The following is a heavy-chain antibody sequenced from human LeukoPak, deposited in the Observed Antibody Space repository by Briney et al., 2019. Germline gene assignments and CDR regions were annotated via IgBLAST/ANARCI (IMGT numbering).Heavy chain of an antibody. CDR2: INSDGSST. V-gene: IGHV3-74*01. Sequence: GGSLRLSCAASGFTFSSYWMHWVRQAPGKGLVWVSRINSDGSSTSYADSVKGRFTISRDNAKNTLYLQMNSLRAEDTAVYYCARDHARVAALLPSWFDPWGQGTLVTVSS. D-gene: IGHD6-6*01. J-gene: IGHJ5*02. CDR3: ARDHARVAALLPSWFDP. CDR1: GFTFSSYW.